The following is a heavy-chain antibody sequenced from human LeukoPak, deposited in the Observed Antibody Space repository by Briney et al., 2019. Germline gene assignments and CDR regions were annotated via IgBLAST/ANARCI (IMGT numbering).Heavy chain of an antibody. V-gene: IGHV3-33*01. J-gene: IGHJ3*02. CDR2: IWYDGGNR. Sequence: GGSLRLSCAASGFTFRNYAMHWVRQAPGKGLEWVAIIWYDGGNRYHADSVKGRFTISRDNSKNTLYLQLNSLRAEDTAVYYCARDDRIAPADKAFDIWGQGTMVTVSS. CDR1: GFTFRNYA. CDR3: ARDDRIAPADKAFDI. D-gene: IGHD6-13*01.